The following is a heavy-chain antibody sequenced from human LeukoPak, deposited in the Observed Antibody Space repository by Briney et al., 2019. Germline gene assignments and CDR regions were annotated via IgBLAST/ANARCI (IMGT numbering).Heavy chain of an antibody. V-gene: IGHV3-23*01. CDR1: GFTFSSYG. D-gene: IGHD5/OR15-5a*01. J-gene: IGHJ4*02. Sequence: GGSLRLSCAASGFTFSSYGMHWVRQAPGKGLEWVSGISGGDGGTYHTDSVKGRFTMSRDNSKNTLCLQMNSLRAEDTAVYYCAKGRGSFLYDLDSWGQGTLVTVSS. CDR2: ISGGDGGT. CDR3: AKGRGSFLYDLDS.